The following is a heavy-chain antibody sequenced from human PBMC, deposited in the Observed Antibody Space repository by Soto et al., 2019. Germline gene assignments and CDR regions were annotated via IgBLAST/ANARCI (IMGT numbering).Heavy chain of an antibody. V-gene: IGHV4-31*03. CDR3: ARYRFSGNKWSKFDY. Sequence: SETLSLTCTVSGVTVSSDAYYWSWIRQHPGKGLEWIGNIYHTGSTYYSPSLKSRVAISLDTSKNQFSLTLTSVTAADTAVYYCARYRFSGNKWSKFDYWGQGTLVTVSS. D-gene: IGHD3-16*02. J-gene: IGHJ4*02. CDR2: IYHTGST. CDR1: GVTVSSDAYY.